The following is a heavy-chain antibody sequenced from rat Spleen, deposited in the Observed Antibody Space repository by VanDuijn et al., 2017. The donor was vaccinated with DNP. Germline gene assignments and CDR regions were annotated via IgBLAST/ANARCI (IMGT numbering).Heavy chain of an antibody. J-gene: IGHJ3*01. CDR2: IHSDGSST. V-gene: IGHV5-25*01. Sequence: EVQLVETGGGLVQPGRSLKLSCAASGFTFSNYDMAWVRQAPTKGLEWVTTIHSDGSSTYYRDSVRGRFTISRDYARSTLYLQMDSLRSEDTATYYCATSSYYGYDYGFAYWGQGTLVTVSS. D-gene: IGHD1-7*01. CDR3: ATSSYYGYDYGFAY. CDR1: GFTFSNYD.